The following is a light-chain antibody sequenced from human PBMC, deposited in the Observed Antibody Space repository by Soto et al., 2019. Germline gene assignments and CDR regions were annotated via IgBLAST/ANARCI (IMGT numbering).Light chain of an antibody. CDR3: QHYGSSPRT. CDR2: RAS. CDR1: RSVSSNY. V-gene: IGKV3-20*01. J-gene: IGKJ1*01. Sequence: ELVLTQTPGTLSLSAGETATLSSRASRSVSSNYLAWYQQRPGQAPRLLINRASNRATGIPDRFTGSGSGTDFTLTIDRLEPAEFAVYYCQHYGSSPRTFGQGTKVDIK.